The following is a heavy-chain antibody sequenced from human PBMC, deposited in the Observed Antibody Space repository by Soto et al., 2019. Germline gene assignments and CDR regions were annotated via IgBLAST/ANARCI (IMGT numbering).Heavy chain of an antibody. CDR2: IYHSGST. V-gene: IGHV4-4*02. CDR1: GGSISSSNW. D-gene: IGHD4-17*01. J-gene: IGHJ4*02. Sequence: PSETLSLTCAVSGGSISSSNWWSWVRQPPGKGLEWIGEIYHSGSTNYNPSLKSRVTISVDKSKNQFSLKLSSVTAADTAVYYCARAPRDYGDYSDYFDYWGQGTLVTVSS. CDR3: ARAPRDYGDYSDYFDY.